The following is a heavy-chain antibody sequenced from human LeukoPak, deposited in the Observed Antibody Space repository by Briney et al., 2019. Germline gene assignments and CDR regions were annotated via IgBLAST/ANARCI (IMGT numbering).Heavy chain of an antibody. Sequence: GGSLRLSCAASGFTFSSYWMSWVRQAPGKGLEWVANIKQDGSEKYYVDSVKGRFTFSRDNAKNSLYLQMNSLRAEETAVYYCASFVLEWLFDYYMDVWGKGTTVTVSS. CDR2: IKQDGSEK. J-gene: IGHJ6*03. CDR3: ASFVLEWLFDYYMDV. V-gene: IGHV3-7*01. D-gene: IGHD3-3*01. CDR1: GFTFSSYW.